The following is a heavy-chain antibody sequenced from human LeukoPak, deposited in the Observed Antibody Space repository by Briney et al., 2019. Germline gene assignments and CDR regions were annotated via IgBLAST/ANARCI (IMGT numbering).Heavy chain of an antibody. V-gene: IGHV3-23*01. CDR2: ITGSGDTT. D-gene: IGHD3-9*01. CDR1: GFIFRNYA. CDR3: AKWGDYDILTGYYVSDF. Sequence: SLXLSCAASGFIFRNYAMSWVRQAPGKGLEWVSAITGSGDTTYYADSVKGRFTISRDNSKNTLYVEMNTLRAEDTAVYYCAKWGDYDILTGYYVSDFWGQGTLVTVSS. J-gene: IGHJ4*02.